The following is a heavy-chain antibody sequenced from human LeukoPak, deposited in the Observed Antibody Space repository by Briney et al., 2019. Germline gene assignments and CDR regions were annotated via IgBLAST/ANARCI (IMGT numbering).Heavy chain of an antibody. CDR1: GLSFGTYW. CDR2: ISTDGSST. V-gene: IGHV3-74*01. Sequence: GGSLRLSCAASGLSFGTYWMHWVRQDPGKGLVWVSRISTDGSSTDYADSVKGRFTISRDNAKNTLYLQMNSLKAEDTAMYYCTVNIGSGTYGNFQFWGQGTLVTVSS. J-gene: IGHJ1*01. CDR3: TVNIGSGTYGNFQF. D-gene: IGHD3-10*01.